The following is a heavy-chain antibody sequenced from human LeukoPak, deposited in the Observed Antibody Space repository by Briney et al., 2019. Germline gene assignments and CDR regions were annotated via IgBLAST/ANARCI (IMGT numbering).Heavy chain of an antibody. Sequence: GESLKISCKGSGYSFTSYWIGWVRQMPGKGLEWMGIIYPGDSDTRYSPSFKGQVTISADKSISTAYLQWSSPKPSDTAMYYCARHVADSGYYYVIFDYWGQGTLVTVSS. CDR3: ARHVADSGYYYVIFDY. CDR1: GYSFTSYW. CDR2: IYPGDSDT. D-gene: IGHD3-22*01. V-gene: IGHV5-51*01. J-gene: IGHJ4*02.